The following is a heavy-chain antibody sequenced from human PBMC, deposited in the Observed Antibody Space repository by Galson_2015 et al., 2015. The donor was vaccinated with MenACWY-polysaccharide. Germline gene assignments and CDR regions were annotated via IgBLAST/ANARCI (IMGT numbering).Heavy chain of an antibody. CDR3: AKDSTDFWSVAGLFDH. D-gene: IGHD3-3*01. CDR2: IRSSGTNT. CDR1: GFTFTSYA. Sequence: SLILSCAASGFTFTSYAMSWVRQAPGKGLEWVSAIRSSGTNTYYAESVKGWFTISRDNSKNTLYLQMNSLKSEDTSVYYCAKDSTDFWSVAGLFDHWDQATMVTVSS. V-gene: IGHV3-23*01. J-gene: IGHJ5*02.